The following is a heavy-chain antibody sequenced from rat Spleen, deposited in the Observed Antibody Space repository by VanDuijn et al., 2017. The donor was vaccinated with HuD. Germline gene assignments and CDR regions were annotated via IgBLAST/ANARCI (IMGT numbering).Heavy chain of an antibody. D-gene: IGHD4-3*01. CDR1: GFSLPSYH. CDR2: IWAGGGT. J-gene: IGHJ4*01. Sequence: QVQLKESGPGVVQPSQTLSLTCPVPGFSLPSYHVSWVRQPPGKSLVWMGTIWAGGGTNYNSAVKSRLSISRDTSKNQVLLKMNSLQPEDTGTYYCARHLREASGVMGAWGQGASVTVSS. V-gene: IGHV2-72*01. CDR3: ARHLREASGVMGA.